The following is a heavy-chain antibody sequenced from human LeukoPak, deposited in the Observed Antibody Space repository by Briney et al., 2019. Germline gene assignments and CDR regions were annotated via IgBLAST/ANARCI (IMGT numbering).Heavy chain of an antibody. Sequence: SETLSLTCAVYGGSFSGYYWSWIRQPPGKGLEWIGEINHSGSTNYNPSLKSRVTISVDTSKNQFSLKLSSVTAADTAVYYCARGELLWFGDYYYYGMDVWGQGTTVTVSS. CDR1: GGSFSGYY. CDR2: INHSGST. V-gene: IGHV4-34*01. D-gene: IGHD3-10*01. CDR3: ARGELLWFGDYYYYGMDV. J-gene: IGHJ6*02.